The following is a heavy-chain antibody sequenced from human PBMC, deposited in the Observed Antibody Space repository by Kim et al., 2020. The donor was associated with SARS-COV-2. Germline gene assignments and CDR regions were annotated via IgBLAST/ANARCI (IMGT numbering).Heavy chain of an antibody. J-gene: IGHJ4*02. CDR3: VRARNASPRFDF. CDR2: IKEDGSEM. CDR1: EFTFSKYW. D-gene: IGHD2-2*01. Sequence: GGSLRLSCVRSEFTFSKYWMSWVRQTPRKGLEWVANIKEDGSEMYYVDSVKGRFSISRDNAKKSLYLEMNSLRVEDTGDYYCVRARNASPRFDFWGPRTRITVSS. V-gene: IGHV3-7*05.